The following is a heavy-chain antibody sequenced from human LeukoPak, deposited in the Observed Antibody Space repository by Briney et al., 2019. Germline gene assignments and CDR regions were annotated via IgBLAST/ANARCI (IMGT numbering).Heavy chain of an antibody. CDR1: GFTFSSYA. Sequence: PGGSMRLACAASGFTFSSYAMSWVRQAPGKGLEWVSAISGSGGRTYYADSVKDRFTISRDNSKNTLYLQMNSLRAEDTAVYYCAKRDRDYYDSSGYYRGLWGQGTLVTVSS. CDR2: ISGSGGRT. D-gene: IGHD3-22*01. CDR3: AKRDRDYYDSSGYYRGL. J-gene: IGHJ4*02. V-gene: IGHV3-23*01.